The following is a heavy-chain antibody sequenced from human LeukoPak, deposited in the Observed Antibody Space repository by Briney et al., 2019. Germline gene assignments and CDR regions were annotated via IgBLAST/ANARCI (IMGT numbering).Heavy chain of an antibody. CDR1: GFTFSDYY. CDR2: ISSSSSYT. Sequence: PGGSPRLSCAASGFTFSDYYMSWIRQAPGKGLEWVSYISSSSSYTNYADSVKGRFTISRDNAKNSLYLQMNSLRAEDTAVYYCARVPTVGDYYFDYWGQGTLVTVSS. CDR3: ARVPTVGDYYFDY. J-gene: IGHJ4*02. V-gene: IGHV3-11*06. D-gene: IGHD4-23*01.